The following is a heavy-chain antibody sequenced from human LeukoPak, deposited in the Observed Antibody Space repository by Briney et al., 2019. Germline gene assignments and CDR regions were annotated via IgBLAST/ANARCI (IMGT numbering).Heavy chain of an antibody. CDR3: AGDQVARGVLIDALDI. CDR1: GFTFSTYS. CDR2: ISSGSNIK. V-gene: IGHV3-48*01. J-gene: IGHJ3*02. D-gene: IGHD3-10*01. Sequence: GGSLRLSCVASGFTFSTYSMNWVRQAPGKGLEWLSFISSGSNIKKYLYSVEGRFTISRDDANNSLHLQMNSLRAEDTAVYFCAGDQVARGVLIDALDIWGRGTVVTVSS.